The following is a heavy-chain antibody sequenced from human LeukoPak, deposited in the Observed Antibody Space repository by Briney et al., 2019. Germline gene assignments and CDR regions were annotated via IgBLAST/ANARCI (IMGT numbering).Heavy chain of an antibody. V-gene: IGHV1-69*13. CDR3: ARETSYYYGMDV. J-gene: IGHJ6*02. CDR1: GGTFSSYA. Sequence: SVKVSCKASGGTFSSYAISWVRQAPGQGLEWMGGIIPIFGTANYAQKFQGRVTITADESTSTAYMELSSLRSEDTAVYYCARETSYYYGMDVWGQGTTVTVSS. CDR2: IIPIFGTA.